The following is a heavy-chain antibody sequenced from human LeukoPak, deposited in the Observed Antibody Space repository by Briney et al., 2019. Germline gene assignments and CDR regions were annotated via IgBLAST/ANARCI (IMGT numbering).Heavy chain of an antibody. V-gene: IGHV4-39*07. D-gene: IGHD3-10*01. CDR1: GGSISSSSYY. J-gene: IGHJ4*02. Sequence: SETLSLTCTVSGGSISSSSYYWGWIRQPPGKGLEWIGSIYYSGSTYYNPSLKSRVTISVDTSKNQFSLKLSSVTAADTAVYYCARVGRGVIPDYWGQGTLVTVSS. CDR2: IYYSGST. CDR3: ARVGRGVIPDY.